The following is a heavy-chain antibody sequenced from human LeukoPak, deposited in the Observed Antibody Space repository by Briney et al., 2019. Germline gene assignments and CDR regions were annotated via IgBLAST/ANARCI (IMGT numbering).Heavy chain of an antibody. D-gene: IGHD6-13*01. V-gene: IGHV3-30*18. CDR1: GFTFSSYG. J-gene: IGHJ5*02. CDR3: AKNSIAAAVGQRFDP. CDR2: ISYDGSNK. Sequence: GGSLTLSCAASGFTFSSYGMHWVRQAPGKGLEWVAVISYDGSNKYYADSVKGRFTISRDNSKNTLYLQMNSLRAEDTAVYYCAKNSIAAAVGQRFDPWGQGTLVTVSS.